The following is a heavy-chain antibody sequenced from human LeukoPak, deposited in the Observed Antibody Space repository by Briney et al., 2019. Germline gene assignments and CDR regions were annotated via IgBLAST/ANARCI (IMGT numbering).Heavy chain of an antibody. J-gene: IGHJ4*02. CDR3: AKGRVERDY. CDR2: IRGSGGRT. D-gene: IGHD1-1*01. CDR1: ASSFSCSA. Sequence: SMRPSKAASASSFSCSAMSWDRQPAGKVMEWVSSIRGSGGRTSYADSVKGRFTNSRDNSKNTLYLQMNSLRAEDTAVYSCAKGRVERDYWGQGTLVTVSS. V-gene: IGHV3-23*01.